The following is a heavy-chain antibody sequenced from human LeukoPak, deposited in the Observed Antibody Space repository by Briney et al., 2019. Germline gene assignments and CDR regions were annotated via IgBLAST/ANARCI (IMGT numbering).Heavy chain of an antibody. V-gene: IGHV1-69*13. J-gene: IGHJ3*02. D-gene: IGHD5-12*01. CDR2: IIPIFGTA. Sequence: SEKVSCKASGGTFSSYAISWVRQAPGQGLEWMGGIIPIFGTANYAQKFQGRVTITADESTSTAYMELSSLRSEDTAVYYCARQSGYPSNAFDIWGQGTMVTVSS. CDR1: GGTFSSYA. CDR3: ARQSGYPSNAFDI.